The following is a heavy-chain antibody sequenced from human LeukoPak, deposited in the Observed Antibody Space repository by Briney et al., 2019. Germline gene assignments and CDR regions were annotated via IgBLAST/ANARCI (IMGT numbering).Heavy chain of an antibody. D-gene: IGHD5-18*01. CDR1: GGSFSGYF. J-gene: IGHJ4*02. CDR2: INHSGST. V-gene: IGHV4-34*01. CDR3: ARGGYGSLDY. Sequence: SETLSLTCAVYGGSFSGYFWSWVRQPAGMGLEWIGEINHSGSTKYSPSLKSRVTISVDTSKNQFSLKLSSVTAADTAVYYCARGGYGSLDYWGQGTLVTVSS.